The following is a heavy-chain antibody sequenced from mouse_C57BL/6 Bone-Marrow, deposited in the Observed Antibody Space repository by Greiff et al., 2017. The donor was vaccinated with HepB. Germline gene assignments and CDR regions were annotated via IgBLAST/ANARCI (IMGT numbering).Heavy chain of an antibody. CDR2: IYPRSGNT. V-gene: IGHV1-81*01. J-gene: IGHJ2*01. CDR1: GYTFTSYG. CDR3: ARGAHYY. Sequence: VKLQQSGAELARPGASVKLSCKASGYTFTSYGISWVKQRTGQGLEWIGEIYPRSGNTYYNEKFKGKATLTADKSSSTAYMELRSLTSEDSAVYFCARGAHYYCGQGTTLTVSS.